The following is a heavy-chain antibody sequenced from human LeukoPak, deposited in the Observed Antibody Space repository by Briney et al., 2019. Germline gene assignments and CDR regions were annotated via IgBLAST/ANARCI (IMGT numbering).Heavy chain of an antibody. V-gene: IGHV3-23*01. D-gene: IGHD6-13*01. CDR1: GFTFSTYA. CDR3: AKEIAALGSPLLDY. Sequence: PGGSLRLSCAASGFTFSTYAMSWVRQARGKGLEWVSGIENTGDGTYYTQSVKGRFTISRDNSKNTLNLQMNSLRADDTAVYYCAKEIAALGSPLLDYWGRGTLVTVSS. J-gene: IGHJ4*02. CDR2: IENTGDGT.